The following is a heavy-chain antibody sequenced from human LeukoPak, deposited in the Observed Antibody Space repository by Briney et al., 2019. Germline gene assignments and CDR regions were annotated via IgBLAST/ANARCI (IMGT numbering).Heavy chain of an antibody. Sequence: SVKVSCKASGGTFSKYAFTWVRQAPGQGLEWMGRILPVAGLANYAQKFRGRLTITTDKSTSTAYMELSGLRSEDTAVYYCARSVVQDGYNPYYYGLDVWGQGTTVTVS. CDR1: GGTFSKYA. CDR2: ILPVAGLA. V-gene: IGHV1-69*04. D-gene: IGHD5-24*01. CDR3: ARSVVQDGYNPYYYGLDV. J-gene: IGHJ6*02.